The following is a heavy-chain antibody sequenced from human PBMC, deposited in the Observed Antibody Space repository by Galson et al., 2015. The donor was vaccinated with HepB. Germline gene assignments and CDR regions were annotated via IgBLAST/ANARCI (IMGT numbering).Heavy chain of an antibody. Sequence: SVKVSCKASGYTFTSYAMNWVRQAPGQGLEWMGWINTNTGNPTYAQGFTGRFVFSLDTSVSTAYLQISSLKAEDTAVYYCAWGIAAAGTLPDYWGQGTLVTVSS. CDR2: INTNTGNP. D-gene: IGHD6-13*01. J-gene: IGHJ4*02. CDR3: AWGIAAAGTLPDY. CDR1: GYTFTSYA. V-gene: IGHV7-4-1*02.